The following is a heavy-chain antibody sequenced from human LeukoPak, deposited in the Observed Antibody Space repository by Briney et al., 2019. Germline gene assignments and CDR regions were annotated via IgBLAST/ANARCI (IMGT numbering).Heavy chain of an antibody. D-gene: IGHD3-3*01. CDR2: ISSSGSTI. Sequence: GGSLRLSCAASGFTFSDYYMSWIRQAPGKGLEWVSYISSSGSTIYYADSVKGRFTISRDNAKNSLYLQMNSLRAEDTAVYYCARGQHYCDFWSGTLGYWGQGTLVTVSS. CDR3: ARGQHYCDFWSGTLGY. V-gene: IGHV3-11*01. CDR1: GFTFSDYY. J-gene: IGHJ4*02.